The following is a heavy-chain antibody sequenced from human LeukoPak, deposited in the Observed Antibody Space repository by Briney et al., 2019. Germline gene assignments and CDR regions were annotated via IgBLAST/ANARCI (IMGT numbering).Heavy chain of an antibody. CDR2: IIPIFGTA. Sequence: ASVKVSCKASGGTFSSYAISWVRQAPGQGLEWMGGIIPIFGTANYAQKFQGRVTITADESTSTAYMELSSLRSEDTAVYYCARRITIFGGAPNWFDPWGQGTLVTVSS. CDR1: GGTFSSYA. J-gene: IGHJ5*02. V-gene: IGHV1-69*13. D-gene: IGHD3-3*01. CDR3: ARRITIFGGAPNWFDP.